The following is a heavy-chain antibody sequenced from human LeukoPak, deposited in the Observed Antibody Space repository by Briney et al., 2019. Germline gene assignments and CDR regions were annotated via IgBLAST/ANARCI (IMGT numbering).Heavy chain of an antibody. V-gene: IGHV1-3*01. CDR2: INAGNGNT. CDR3: ARAPTYYYDSSGYYI. J-gene: IGHJ4*02. CDR1: GYTFTSYA. Sequence: ASVKVSCKASGYTFTSYAMHWVRQAPGQRLEWMVWINAGNGNTKYSQKFQGRVTITRDTSASTAYMELSSLRSEDTAVYYCARAPTYYYDSSGYYIWGQGTLVTVSS. D-gene: IGHD3-22*01.